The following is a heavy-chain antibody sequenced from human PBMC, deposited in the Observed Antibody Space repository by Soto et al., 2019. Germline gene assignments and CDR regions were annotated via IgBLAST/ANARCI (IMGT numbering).Heavy chain of an antibody. CDR1: GGSISSSNW. V-gene: IGHV4-4*02. CDR3: ARVRDYDAFDI. D-gene: IGHD4-17*01. Sequence: SETLSRTCAVSGGSISSSNWWSWVRQPPGKGLEWIGEIYHSGSTNYNPSLKSRVTISVDKSKNQFSLKLSSVTAADTAAYYCARVRDYDAFDIWGQGTMVTVSS. CDR2: IYHSGST. J-gene: IGHJ3*02.